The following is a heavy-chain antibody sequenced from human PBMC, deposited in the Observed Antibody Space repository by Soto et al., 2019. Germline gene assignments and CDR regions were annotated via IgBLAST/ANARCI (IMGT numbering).Heavy chain of an antibody. Sequence: LRLSCAASGFTFSSYSMNWIRQPPGKALEWLAHIFSNDEKSYSTSLKSRLTISKDTSKSQVVLTMANMDPVDTATYYCARVVLLWSYYYYGMDVWGQGTTVTVSS. V-gene: IGHV2-26*01. CDR3: ARVVLLWSYYYYGMDV. CDR2: IFSNDEK. J-gene: IGHJ6*02. D-gene: IGHD3-10*01. CDR1: GFTFSSYSM.